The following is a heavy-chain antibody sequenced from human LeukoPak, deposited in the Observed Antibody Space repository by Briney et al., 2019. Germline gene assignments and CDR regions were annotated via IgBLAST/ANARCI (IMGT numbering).Heavy chain of an antibody. V-gene: IGHV4-39*07. CDR3: VRDFREILGGLDQWQTFDV. CDR1: GGSMSSNNNY. CDR2: MSYSGNT. D-gene: IGHD3-16*01. J-gene: IGHJ4*02. Sequence: TSETLSLTCAVSGGSMSSNNNYWGWIRQPPGKGLEWIGSMSYSGNTDYKLSLKSRVTISLETSKNQFSLRLTSVTAADTAIYYCVRDFREILGGLDQWQTFDVWGQGILVTVSS.